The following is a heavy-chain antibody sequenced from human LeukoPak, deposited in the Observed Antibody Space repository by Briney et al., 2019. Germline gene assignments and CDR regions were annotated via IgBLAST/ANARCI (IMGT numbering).Heavy chain of an antibody. CDR2: ISSSSSYI. CDR1: GFTFSSYS. D-gene: IGHD3-22*01. V-gene: IGHV3-21*01. Sequence: PGGSLRLSCAASGFTFSSYSMNWVRQAPGKGLEWVSSISSSSSYIYYADSVKGRFTISRDNAKNSLYLQMNSLRAEDTAVYYCARDLAIVGYYDGSGRDYWGQGTLVTVSS. CDR3: ARDLAIVGYYDGSGRDY. J-gene: IGHJ4*02.